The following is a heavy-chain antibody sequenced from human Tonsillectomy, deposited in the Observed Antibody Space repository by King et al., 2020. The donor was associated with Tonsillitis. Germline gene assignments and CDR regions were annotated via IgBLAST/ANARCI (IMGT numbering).Heavy chain of an antibody. V-gene: IGHV3-74*01. Sequence: VQLVESGGGLVQPGGSLRLSCAASGFTFSSNWMHWVRQAPGKGLVWVSRINSDGSATSYADFVKGRFTISRDNAKNTLYLQMNSLRAEDTAVYYCARDCSSTTCYALDAFDIWGQGTMVTVSS. CDR2: INSDGSAT. D-gene: IGHD2-2*01. CDR1: GFTFSSNW. CDR3: ARDCSSTTCYALDAFDI. J-gene: IGHJ3*02.